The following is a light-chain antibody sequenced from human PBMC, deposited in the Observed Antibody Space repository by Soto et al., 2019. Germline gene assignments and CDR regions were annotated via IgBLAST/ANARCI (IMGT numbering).Light chain of an antibody. CDR3: QQLNVYPPIT. V-gene: IGKV1-9*01. CDR1: QDVRSY. J-gene: IGKJ5*01. Sequence: DIQLTQSPSFLSASVGDGVTITCRASQDVRSYLAWYQQKPGKPPKLLISTASTLQSGVPSRFSGSGFGTEFTLTISSLQPEDFATYYCQQLNVYPPITFGQGTRLEIK. CDR2: TAS.